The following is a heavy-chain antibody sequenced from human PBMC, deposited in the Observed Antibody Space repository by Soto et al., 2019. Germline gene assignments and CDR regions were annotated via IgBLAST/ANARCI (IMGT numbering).Heavy chain of an antibody. D-gene: IGHD1-26*01. CDR3: AKDLGTIVGATDGMDV. CDR2: ISYDGSNK. CDR1: GFSFSIYG. Sequence: PGGSLRLSCAASGFSFSIYGMHWVRQAPGKGLEWAAVISYDGSNKYYADSVKGRFTISRDNSKNTLYLQMNSLRAEDTAVYYCAKDLGTIVGATDGMDVWGQGTTVTVSS. J-gene: IGHJ6*02. V-gene: IGHV3-30*18.